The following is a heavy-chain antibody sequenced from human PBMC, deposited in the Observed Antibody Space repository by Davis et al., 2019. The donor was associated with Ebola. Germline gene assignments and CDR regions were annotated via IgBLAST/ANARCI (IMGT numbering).Heavy chain of an antibody. D-gene: IGHD3-3*01. Sequence: GESLKLSCAASGFTFSSYAMSWVRQAPGKGLEWVAKIKQDGSEKYYVDSVKGRFTISRDNAKNSLYLQMNSLRAEDTAVYYCAKGSVTIFGVAPDYYGMDVWGKGTTVTVSS. CDR2: IKQDGSEK. V-gene: IGHV3-7*01. CDR1: GFTFSSYA. J-gene: IGHJ6*04. CDR3: AKGSVTIFGVAPDYYGMDV.